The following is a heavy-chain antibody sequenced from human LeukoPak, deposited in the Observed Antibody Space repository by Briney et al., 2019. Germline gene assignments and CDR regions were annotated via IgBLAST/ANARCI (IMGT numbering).Heavy chain of an antibody. CDR2: IDSGDIT. CDR1: GFTVRTNY. CDR3: ARVASGSYNWFDP. V-gene: IGHV3-66*01. J-gene: IGHJ5*02. Sequence: GGSLRLSCAVSGFTVRTNYMSWVRQAPGKGLEWVSVIDSGDITYYADSVKGRFSISRDKSKNMMYLQMNSLRAEDTAVYYCARVASGSYNWFDPWGQGTLVTVSS. D-gene: IGHD3-10*01.